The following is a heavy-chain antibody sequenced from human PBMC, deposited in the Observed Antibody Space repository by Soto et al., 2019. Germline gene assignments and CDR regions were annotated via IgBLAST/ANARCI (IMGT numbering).Heavy chain of an antibody. CDR3: ARVERGTATTVVDAFDI. CDR2: MRHSGGT. J-gene: IGHJ3*02. CDR1: GGFVSSGSYY. D-gene: IGHD1-1*01. V-gene: IGHV4-34*01. Sequence: QVQLQQWGAGLLKPSETLSLTCAVYGGFVSSGSYYWSWIRQPPGKGLEWIGEMRHSGGTHFNPPLRSRVTISVDTSKSQFSLKMSSVTAADAALYYCARVERGTATTVVDAFDIWGPGTMVTVSS.